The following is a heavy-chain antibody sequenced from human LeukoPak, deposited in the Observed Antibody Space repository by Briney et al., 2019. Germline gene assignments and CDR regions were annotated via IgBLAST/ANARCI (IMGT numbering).Heavy chain of an antibody. V-gene: IGHV7-4-1*02. CDR1: GYTFTSYA. D-gene: IGHD3-9*01. J-gene: IGHJ4*02. CDR3: ALLQAKDYDILTGPIDY. CDR2: INTNTGNP. Sequence: GASVKVSCKASGYTFTSYAMNWVRQAPGQGLEWMGWINTNTGNPTYAQGFTGRFVFSLDTSVSTAYLQISSLKAEDTAVYYCALLQAKDYDILTGPIDYWGQGTLVTVSS.